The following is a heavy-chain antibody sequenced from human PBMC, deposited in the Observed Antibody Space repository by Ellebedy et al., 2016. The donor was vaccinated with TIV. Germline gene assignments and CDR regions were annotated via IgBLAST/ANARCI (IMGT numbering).Heavy chain of an antibody. CDR2: ISYDGSNK. CDR1: GFTFSSYA. Sequence: GESLKISCAASGFTFSSYAMHWVRQAPGKGLEWVAVISYDGSNKYYADSVKGRFTISRENAKNSLYLQMNSLRAGDTAVYYCARAGGSSYWYFDLWGRGTLVTVSS. V-gene: IGHV3-30*14. CDR3: ARAGGSSYWYFDL. J-gene: IGHJ2*01. D-gene: IGHD2-15*01.